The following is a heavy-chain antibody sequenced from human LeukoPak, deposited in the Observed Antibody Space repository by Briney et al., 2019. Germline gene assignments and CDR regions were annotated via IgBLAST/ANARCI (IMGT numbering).Heavy chain of an antibody. CDR1: GFSFSGFG. CDR3: ARDGCASCYHWDSFDI. CDR2: ISGIGGRT. D-gene: IGHD2-2*01. J-gene: IGHJ3*02. V-gene: IGHV3-23*01. Sequence: AGGSLRLSCAASGFSFSGFGMSWVRQAPGKGLEWVSSISGIGGRTYYADSVKGRFTVSRDNSRNTVFLQMNSLRAEDTAVYYCARDGCASCYHWDSFDIWGQGTMVTVSS.